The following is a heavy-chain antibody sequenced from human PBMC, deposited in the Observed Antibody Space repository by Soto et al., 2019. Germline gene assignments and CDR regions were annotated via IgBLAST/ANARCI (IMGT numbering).Heavy chain of an antibody. J-gene: IGHJ6*03. Sequence: PSQTLSLTCAISGDSVSSNSAAWNWIRQSPSRGLEWLGRTYYRSRWYKDYADSAKSRITVNPDTSKSQYSQHLYSVTPEDTAVYYCAGTTSLQWYYMDVWDKGTTVTVSS. CDR3: AGTTSLQWYYMDV. V-gene: IGHV6-1*01. CDR1: GDSVSSNSAA. D-gene: IGHD1-7*01. CDR2: TYYRSRWYK.